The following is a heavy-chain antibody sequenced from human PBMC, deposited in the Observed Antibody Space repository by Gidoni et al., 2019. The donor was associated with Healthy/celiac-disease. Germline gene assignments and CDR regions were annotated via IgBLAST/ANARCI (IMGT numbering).Heavy chain of an antibody. V-gene: IGHV3-23*01. J-gene: IGHJ4*02. CDR3: AKDPEGDSSGYPDY. CDR2: ISGSGCST. CDR1: GSTFRSYA. Sequence: EVQLLESGGGLVQPGGSLRLSCAASGSTFRSYAMSWVRQAPGKGLEWVSAISGSGCSTYYADSVKGRFTISRDNSKNTLYLQMNSLRAEDTAVYYCAKDPEGDSSGYPDYWGQGTLVTVSS. D-gene: IGHD3-22*01.